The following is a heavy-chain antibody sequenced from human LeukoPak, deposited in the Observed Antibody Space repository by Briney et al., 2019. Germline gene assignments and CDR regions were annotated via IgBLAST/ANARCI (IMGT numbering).Heavy chain of an antibody. CDR3: ARAIGSYVSSYYYYMDV. J-gene: IGHJ6*03. V-gene: IGHV3-20*04. CDR1: GFTFDVYG. CDR2: INWNGGST. D-gene: IGHD1-26*01. Sequence: GGSLRLSCAASGFTFDVYGMSWVRQAPGKGLEWVSGINWNGGSTGYADSVKGRFTISRDNAKNSLYLQMNSLRAEDTALYYCARAIGSYVSSYYYYMDVWGKGTTVTVSS.